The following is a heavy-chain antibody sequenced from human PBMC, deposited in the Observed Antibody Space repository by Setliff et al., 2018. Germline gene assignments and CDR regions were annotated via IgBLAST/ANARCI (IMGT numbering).Heavy chain of an antibody. CDR1: GGGSINNYY. D-gene: IGHD3-10*01. Sequence: SETLTLTCTVSGGGSINNYYWSWVRQSPGEGLEWIGFVHFGGDTNYNPSLKSRVTMSADTSNNQFSLNLRSVTAADTAVYFCARQPSSGAYYNPRPYYFDYWGQGTLVT. CDR3: ARQPSSGAYYNPRPYYFDY. CDR2: VHFGGDT. J-gene: IGHJ4*02. V-gene: IGHV4-59*08.